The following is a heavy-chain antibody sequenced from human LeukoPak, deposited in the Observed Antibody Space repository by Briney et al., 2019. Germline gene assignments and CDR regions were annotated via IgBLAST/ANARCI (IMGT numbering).Heavy chain of an antibody. CDR3: ARQGRSSSPFYNWFDP. CDR2: IYYSGST. J-gene: IGHJ5*02. V-gene: IGHV4-59*08. CDR1: GGSISSYY. Sequence: KTSETLSLTCTVSGGSISSYYWSWIRQPPGKGLEWIGYIYYSGSTNYNPSLKSRVTISVDTSKSQFSLKLSSVTAADTAVYYCARQGRSSSPFYNWFDPWGQGTLVTVSS. D-gene: IGHD6-13*01.